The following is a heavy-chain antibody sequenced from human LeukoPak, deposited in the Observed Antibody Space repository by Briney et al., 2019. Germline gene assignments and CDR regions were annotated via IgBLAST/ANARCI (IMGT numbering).Heavy chain of an antibody. CDR1: EFSFSSYG. V-gene: IGHV3-30*02. CDR2: IQYDGSNE. D-gene: IGHD6-13*01. Sequence: GGSLRLSCAASEFSFSSYGMHWVRQAPGKGLEWVAFIQYDGSNEYYTDSVKGRFTISRDNSKNTLHLQMSSLRAEDTAVYYCAKDRRPAGYYYYYYMDVWGKGTTVTVSS. J-gene: IGHJ6*03. CDR3: AKDRRPAGYYYYYYMDV.